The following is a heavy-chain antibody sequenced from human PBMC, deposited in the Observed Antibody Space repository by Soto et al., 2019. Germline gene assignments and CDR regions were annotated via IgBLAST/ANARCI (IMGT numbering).Heavy chain of an antibody. CDR2: MYTTGTT. Sequence: PSETLSLTCTVSVDSASSYCWGWVRQTAGKGLEWIGRMYTTGTTNYNPSLKSRVTMSIDTSKRQFSLKLSSVTAADTAVYYCVKEHKPEMTRGWLRPWGQGTMVTVYS. J-gene: IGHJ5*02. CDR3: VKEHKPEMTRGWLRP. CDR1: VDSASSYC. D-gene: IGHD3-9*01. V-gene: IGHV4-4*07.